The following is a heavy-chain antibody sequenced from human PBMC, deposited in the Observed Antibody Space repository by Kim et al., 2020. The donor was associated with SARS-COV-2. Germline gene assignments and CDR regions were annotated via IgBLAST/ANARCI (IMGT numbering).Heavy chain of an antibody. D-gene: IGHD3-10*01. CDR3: ARSGGMSTRHYGMDV. CDR2: ILYDGENK. Sequence: GGSLRLSCAXSGSTFGNYGMHWVRQAPGKGLEWVGVILYDGENKNYADSVQGRFTISRDNSKTTLYLEMNSLRAEDTAVYYCARSGGMSTRHYGMDVWGQGTAVTVSS. V-gene: IGHV3-33*03. CDR1: GSTFGNYG. J-gene: IGHJ6*02.